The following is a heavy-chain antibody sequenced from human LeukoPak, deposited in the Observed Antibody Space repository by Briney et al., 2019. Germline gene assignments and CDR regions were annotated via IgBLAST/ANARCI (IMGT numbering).Heavy chain of an antibody. CDR2: IIPIFGTA. CDR1: GGTFSSYA. V-gene: IGHV1-69*05. D-gene: IGHD3-22*01. J-gene: IGHJ3*02. CDR3: ARDSGYYSDSSGYYPDAFDI. Sequence: SVKVSCKASGGTFSSYAISWVRQAPEQGLEWMGGIIPIFGTANYAQKFQGRVTITTDESTSTAYMELSSLRSEDTAVYYCARDSGYYSDSSGYYPDAFDIWGQGTTVTVSS.